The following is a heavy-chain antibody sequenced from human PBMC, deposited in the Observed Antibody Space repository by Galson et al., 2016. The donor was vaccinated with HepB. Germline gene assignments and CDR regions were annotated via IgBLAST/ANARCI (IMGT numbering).Heavy chain of an antibody. J-gene: IGHJ5*02. D-gene: IGHD3-10*01. CDR1: GFTFDDYA. CDR3: TKDYGSGSYCYNCFDA. CDR2: ITYNSVTI. V-gene: IGHV3-9*01. Sequence: SLRLSCAASGFTFDDYAMHWVRQVPGKGLEWVSSITYNSVTIAYAESVKGRFTISRDNAKNSLYLQMNSLTAEDTALYYCTKDYGSGSYCYNCFDAWGQGTLVTVSS.